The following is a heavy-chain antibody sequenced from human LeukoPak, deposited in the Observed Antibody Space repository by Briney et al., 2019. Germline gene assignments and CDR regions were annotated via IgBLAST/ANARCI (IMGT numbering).Heavy chain of an antibody. Sequence: SETLSLTCTVSGGSISSYYWSWIRQPPGKGLEWIGYIYYSGSTNYNPSLKSRVTISVDTSKNQFSLKLSSVTAADTAVYYCARLLPGSYYYDSSGSPDVWGQGTTVTVSS. CDR2: IYYSGST. V-gene: IGHV4-59*08. CDR3: ARLLPGSYYYDSSGSPDV. D-gene: IGHD3-22*01. J-gene: IGHJ6*02. CDR1: GGSISSYY.